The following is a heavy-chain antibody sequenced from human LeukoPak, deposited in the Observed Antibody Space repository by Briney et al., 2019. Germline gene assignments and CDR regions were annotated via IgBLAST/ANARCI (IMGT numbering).Heavy chain of an antibody. CDR1: GGSISSSSYY. D-gene: IGHD3-22*01. V-gene: IGHV4-61*01. Sequence: PSETLSLTCTVSGGSISSSSYYWSWIRQPPGKGLEWIGYIYYSGSTNYNPSLKSRVTISVDTSKNQFSLKLSSVTAADTAVYYCARVGDYYDSSGYYLGYFDYWGQGTLVTVSS. J-gene: IGHJ4*02. CDR2: IYYSGST. CDR3: ARVGDYYDSSGYYLGYFDY.